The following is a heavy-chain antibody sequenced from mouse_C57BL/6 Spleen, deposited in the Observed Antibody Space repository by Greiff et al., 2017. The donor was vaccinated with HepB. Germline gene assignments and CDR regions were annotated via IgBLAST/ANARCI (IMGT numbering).Heavy chain of an antibody. CDR2: IDPETGGT. Sequence: QVQLKESGAELVRPGASVTLSCKASGYTFTDYEMHWVKQTPVHGLEWIGAIDPETGGTAYNQKFKGKAILTADKSSSTAYMELRSLTSEDSAVYYCTALYCVSSPFAYWGQGTLVTVSA. CDR3: TALYCVSSPFAY. D-gene: IGHD1-1*01. J-gene: IGHJ3*01. V-gene: IGHV1-15*01. CDR1: GYTFTDYE.